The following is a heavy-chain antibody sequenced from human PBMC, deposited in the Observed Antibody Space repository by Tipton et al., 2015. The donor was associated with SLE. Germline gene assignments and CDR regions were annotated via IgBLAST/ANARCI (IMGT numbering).Heavy chain of an antibody. D-gene: IGHD6-19*01. V-gene: IGHV4-61*08. CDR1: GGSISSGGYY. J-gene: IGHJ4*02. CDR3: ARGGYSSGGYGDYFVY. CDR2: ISYSGST. Sequence: TLSLTCTVSGGSISSGGYYWSWCRQPPGKGLEWIGYISYSGSTNYSPSHKSRVTISLDTSKTQFSLKLRSVTAADTSIYYCARGGYSSGGYGDYFVYCGQGTLVTVSS.